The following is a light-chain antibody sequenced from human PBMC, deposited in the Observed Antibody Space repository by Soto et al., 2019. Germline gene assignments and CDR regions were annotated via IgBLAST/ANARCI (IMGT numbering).Light chain of an antibody. CDR1: SSDVGGYND. CDR3: SSYAGTHVV. Sequence: QSALTQPPSAYGSPGQSGTISCTGTSSDVGGYNDVSWYQQHPGKAPKLMIYDVSKRPSGVPDRFSGSKSDNTASLTVSGLHADDEADYSCSSYAGTHVVFGTGTKLTVL. CDR2: DVS. J-gene: IGLJ1*01. V-gene: IGLV2-8*01.